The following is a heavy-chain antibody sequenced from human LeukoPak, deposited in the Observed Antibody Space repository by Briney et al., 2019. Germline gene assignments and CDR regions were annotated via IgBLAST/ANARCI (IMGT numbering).Heavy chain of an antibody. V-gene: IGHV1-69*13. D-gene: IGHD3-16*02. J-gene: IGHJ4*02. Sequence: GASVKVSCTASGRTFSTYAISWVRQAPGQGLEWMGGIIPIFGTANYAQKFQGRVTITADESTSTAYMELSSLRSEDTAVYYCARTFDDYVWGSYRSFDYWGQGTLVTVSS. CDR3: ARTFDDYVWGSYRSFDY. CDR2: IIPIFGTA. CDR1: GRTFSTYA.